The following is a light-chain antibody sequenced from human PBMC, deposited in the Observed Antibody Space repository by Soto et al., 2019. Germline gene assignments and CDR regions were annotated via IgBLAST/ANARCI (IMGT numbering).Light chain of an antibody. Sequence: IVSTQSPAKLSASPWEGATPSCIASQSASSDLARYQQTPGQAPRLLIHGASTSAPGIPARFSGSGSGTEFTLTISSLQSEDFAVYYCQHYNHWPPSFGQGTKVDIK. CDR2: GAS. J-gene: IGKJ1*01. V-gene: IGKV3-15*01. CDR1: QSASSD. CDR3: QHYNHWPPS.